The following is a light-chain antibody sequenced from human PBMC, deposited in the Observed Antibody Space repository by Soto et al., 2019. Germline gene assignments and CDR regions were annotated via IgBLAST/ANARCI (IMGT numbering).Light chain of an antibody. CDR3: QHYNTYPWT. Sequence: DIQMTQSPSILSASVGDRVTITCRASQSISSWLAWYQQKPGKAPNLLIHKASHLESGVPSRFSGSGSGTGFTLTISSLQPGDFATYYCQHYNTYPWTFGQGTKVDI. CDR2: KAS. J-gene: IGKJ1*01. V-gene: IGKV1-5*03. CDR1: QSISSW.